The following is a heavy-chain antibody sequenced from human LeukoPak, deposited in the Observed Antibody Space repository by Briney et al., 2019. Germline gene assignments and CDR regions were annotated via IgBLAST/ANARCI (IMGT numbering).Heavy chain of an antibody. CDR1: GFSFSNYW. CDR2: INSDGSST. Sequence: GGSLRLSCAASGFSFSNYWMHWVRQAPGKGLVWVSRINSDGSSTSYADSVKGRFTISRDNAKNTLYLQMNSLRAEDTAVYYCARVLIDYYDSSGYSNWGQGTLVTVSS. V-gene: IGHV3-74*01. CDR3: ARVLIDYYDSSGYSN. J-gene: IGHJ4*02. D-gene: IGHD3-22*01.